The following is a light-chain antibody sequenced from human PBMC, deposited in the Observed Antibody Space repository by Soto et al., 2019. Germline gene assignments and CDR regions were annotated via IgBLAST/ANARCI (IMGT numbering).Light chain of an antibody. V-gene: IGKV3D-15*01. Sequence: EIVLTQSPATLSLSPGERATLSCRASQSVSSYLAWYQQKPGQAPRLLIYDASSRATGIPDRFSGSGSGTEFTLTISSLQSEDFAVYYCQQYNNWPPLTFGGGTKVDIK. CDR2: DAS. J-gene: IGKJ4*01. CDR3: QQYNNWPPLT. CDR1: QSVSSY.